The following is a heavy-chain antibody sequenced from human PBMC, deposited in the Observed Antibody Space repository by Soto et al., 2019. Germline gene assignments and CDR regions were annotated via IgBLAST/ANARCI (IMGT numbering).Heavy chain of an antibody. V-gene: IGHV3-30*03. CDR1: GFTFSTYG. CDR3: ASQMYTSGWSFDY. CDR2: ISYDGSNK. D-gene: IGHD6-19*01. Sequence: PGGSLRLSCAASGFTFSTYGMHWVRQAPGKGLEWVAVISYDGSNKYYADSVKGRFTISRDNSKNTMYLQMNSLRAEDTAVYYCASQMYTSGWSFDYWGQGTLVTVSS. J-gene: IGHJ4*02.